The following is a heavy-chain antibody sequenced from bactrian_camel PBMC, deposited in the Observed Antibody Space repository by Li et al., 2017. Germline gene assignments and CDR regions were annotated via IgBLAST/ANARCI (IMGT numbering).Heavy chain of an antibody. CDR3: ATLTSWWHPAYKY. Sequence: HVQLVESGGGLVQPGGSLRLSCAASGLAFSNCHLNWVRQSPGKGLEWLSSIYTDGTTTHYTDSVKGRFTISRDNAKNTLYLQMNSLKSEDTALYYCATLTSWWHPAYKYWGQGTQVTVS. J-gene: IGHJ4*01. D-gene: IGHD7*01. CDR2: IYTDGTTT. V-gene: IGHV3-2*01. CDR1: GLAFSNCH.